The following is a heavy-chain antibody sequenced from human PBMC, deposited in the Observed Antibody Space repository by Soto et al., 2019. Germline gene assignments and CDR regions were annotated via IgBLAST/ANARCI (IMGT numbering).Heavy chain of an antibody. Sequence: EVQLLESGGGLVQPGGSLRLSCAASGFTFGSHDMSWVGQAPGKVLEWVSSISVSDPGTYYADSVKGRFTLSRDISKNTLFLQMDSLRAEDTALYYCTKGTWLDIWGQGTMVTVSS. CDR2: ISVSDPGT. J-gene: IGHJ3*02. V-gene: IGHV3-23*01. CDR3: TKGTWLDI. CDR1: GFTFGSHD. D-gene: IGHD6-19*01.